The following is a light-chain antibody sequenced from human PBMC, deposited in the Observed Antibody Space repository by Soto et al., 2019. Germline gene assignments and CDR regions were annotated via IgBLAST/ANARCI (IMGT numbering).Light chain of an antibody. Sequence: DIQMTQSPSSLSASVGDRVTLTCRASQSISSYLNWYQQKPGKAPKLLIYAASNLQSGVPPRFSGSGSGTDFTLPISSRQPEDFSTYYCQQSYSNFWTFGQGTKVEIK. CDR2: AAS. CDR3: QQSYSNFWT. V-gene: IGKV1-39*01. J-gene: IGKJ1*01. CDR1: QSISSY.